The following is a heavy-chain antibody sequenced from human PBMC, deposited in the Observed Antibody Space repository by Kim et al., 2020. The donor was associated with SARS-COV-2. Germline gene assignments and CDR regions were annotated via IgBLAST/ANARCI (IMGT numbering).Heavy chain of an antibody. CDR3: ARDGSGAMVRGYYYYYGMDV. Sequence: ASVKVSCKASGYTFTSYAMHWVRQAPGQRLEWMGWINAGNGNTKYSQKFQGRVTITRDTSASTAYMELSSLRSEDTAVYYCARDGSGAMVRGYYYYYGMDVWGQGTTVTVSS. D-gene: IGHD3-10*01. CDR1: GYTFTSYA. J-gene: IGHJ6*02. CDR2: INAGNGNT. V-gene: IGHV1-3*01.